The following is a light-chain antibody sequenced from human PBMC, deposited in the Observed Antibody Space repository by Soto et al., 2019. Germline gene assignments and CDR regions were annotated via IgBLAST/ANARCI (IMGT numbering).Light chain of an antibody. CDR1: SSNIGSNT. V-gene: IGLV1-44*01. J-gene: IGLJ1*01. CDR3: SAWDNSLNGYV. Sequence: QSVLTHPLSVSASPGQRVTISCSGGSSNIGSNTVDWYQHLPGTAPPRLIFTAGQRPSGVPGRFAGSKSGTSASLAISGLPYEDEGDYSCSAWDNSLNGYVFGPGTKLTVL. CDR2: TAG.